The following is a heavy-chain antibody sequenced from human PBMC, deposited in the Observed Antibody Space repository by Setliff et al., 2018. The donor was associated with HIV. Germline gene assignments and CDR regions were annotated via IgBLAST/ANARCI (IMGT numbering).Heavy chain of an antibody. CDR2: LFYNGNT. CDR3: ARLAASIAARRRFDY. CDR1: GGSISNNSYY. J-gene: IGHJ4*02. Sequence: PSETLSLTCTVSGGSISNNSYYWGWVRQPPGKGLELIGNLFYNGNTYYNPSLKSRVTISVDTSKNQFSLKLSSVTAADTAVYYCARLAASIAARRRFDYWGQGTQVTVSS. D-gene: IGHD6-6*01. V-gene: IGHV4-39*01.